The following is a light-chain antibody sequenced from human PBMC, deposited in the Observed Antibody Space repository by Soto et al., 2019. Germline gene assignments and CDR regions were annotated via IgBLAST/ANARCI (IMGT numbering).Light chain of an antibody. CDR1: SSNIGAGYD. J-gene: IGLJ1*01. CDR2: GNI. Sequence: QSVLTQPPSVSGAPGQRVTISCTGSSSNIGAGYDVHWYQQLPGTAPKLLIYGNINRPSGVPDRFSGSKSGTSASLAITGLQAEDEADYYCQSYDISLSGVFGTGTKVTVL. V-gene: IGLV1-40*01. CDR3: QSYDISLSGV.